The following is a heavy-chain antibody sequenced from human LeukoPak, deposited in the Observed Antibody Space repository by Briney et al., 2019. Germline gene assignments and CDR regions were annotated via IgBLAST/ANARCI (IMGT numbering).Heavy chain of an antibody. D-gene: IGHD6-6*01. J-gene: IGHJ4*02. CDR1: GASISDSY. Sequence: PSETLSLTCSVSGASISDSYWTWIRQPPGKTLEWIGYIYYTGDNDYNPSLKSRVTTSVDTSKSHLSLKLTSVTAADTAVYYCARFTARAREIDYWGQGILVTVSS. V-gene: IGHV4-59*08. CDR3: ARFTARAREIDY. CDR2: IYYTGDN.